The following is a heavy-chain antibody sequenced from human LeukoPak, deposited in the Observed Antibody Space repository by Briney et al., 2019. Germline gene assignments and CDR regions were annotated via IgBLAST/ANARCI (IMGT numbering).Heavy chain of an antibody. CDR2: ISGSCGTS. Sequence: QSGGSLRLSCAASGFPFDLFELSWLRQAPGKGLEWVSFISGSCGTSYYVDSVKGRFITPRDNSKNTLYLQMNSQRAEDTAIYYCVKGGWLDYMGQGTLLTVSS. CDR3: VKGGWLDY. J-gene: IGHJ4*02. V-gene: IGHV3-23*01. D-gene: IGHD5-24*01. CDR1: GFPFDLFE.